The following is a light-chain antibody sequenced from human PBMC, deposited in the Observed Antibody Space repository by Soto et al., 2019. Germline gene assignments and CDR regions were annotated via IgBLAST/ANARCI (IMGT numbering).Light chain of an antibody. CDR2: NSD. J-gene: IGLJ2*01. CDR1: SSNIGNNY. Sequence: QSVLTQPPSVSAAPGQRVTSSCSGSSSNIGNNYVSWYQQFPGTAPKLLIFNSDKRPSGIPDRFSGSKSGTSATLGITGLQTGDEAAYYCATWDSSLSAVVFGGGTKVTVL. V-gene: IGLV1-51*01. CDR3: ATWDSSLSAVV.